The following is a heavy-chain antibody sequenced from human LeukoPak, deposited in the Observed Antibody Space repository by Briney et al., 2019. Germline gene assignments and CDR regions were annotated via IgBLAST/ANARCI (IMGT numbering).Heavy chain of an antibody. J-gene: IGHJ5*02. Sequence: PSETLSLTCAVYGGSFSGYYWSWIRQPPGKGLEWIGEINHSGSTNYNPSLKSRVTISVDTSKNQFSLKLSSVTAADTAVYYCARGAPIYGSGSCYWFDPWGQGTLVTVSS. V-gene: IGHV4-34*01. D-gene: IGHD3-10*01. CDR3: ARGAPIYGSGSCYWFDP. CDR1: GGSFSGYY. CDR2: INHSGST.